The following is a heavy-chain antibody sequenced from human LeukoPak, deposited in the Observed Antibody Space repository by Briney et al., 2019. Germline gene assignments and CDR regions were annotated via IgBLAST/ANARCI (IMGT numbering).Heavy chain of an antibody. CDR3: ARVGYYYYYGMDV. CDR2: IYYSGST. CDR1: GGSVRSDSYY. V-gene: IGHV4-61*01. J-gene: IGHJ6*02. Sequence: SETLSLTCTVSGGSVRSDSYYWSWIRQPPGKGLEWIGYIYYSGSTNYNPSLKSRVTISVDTSKNQFSLKLSSVTAADTAVYYCARVGYYYYYGMDVWGQGTTVTVSS.